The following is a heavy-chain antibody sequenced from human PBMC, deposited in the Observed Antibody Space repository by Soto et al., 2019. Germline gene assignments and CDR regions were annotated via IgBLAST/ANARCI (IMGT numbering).Heavy chain of an antibody. D-gene: IGHD6-19*01. V-gene: IGHV4-59*01. CDR2: VYFSGST. CDR1: GGSINGYY. CDR3: ARQEAVPGTPFDS. Sequence: QERLQESGPGLVKPSETLSLTCSVSGGSINGYYWNWIRQPPGKGLEWLGNVYFSGSTHYNPSLEARLTMSVDTSKTQISLKLRSVTAADTAVYYCARQEAVPGTPFDSWGQGTLVSVSS. J-gene: IGHJ4*02.